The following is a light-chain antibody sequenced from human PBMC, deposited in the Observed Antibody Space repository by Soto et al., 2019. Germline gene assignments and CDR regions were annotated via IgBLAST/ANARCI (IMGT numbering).Light chain of an antibody. CDR2: DVN. V-gene: IGLV2-11*01. J-gene: IGLJ2*01. CDR3: SSFAGILNVV. CDR1: SSDVGGYNY. Sequence: QSVLTQPRSVSGSPGQSVTISCTGTSSDVGGYNYVSWYQQHPGKAPKLIIYDVNKRPSGVPDHFSGSKSGNTASLTISGLQAEDEADYYCSSFAGILNVVFGGGTKVTVL.